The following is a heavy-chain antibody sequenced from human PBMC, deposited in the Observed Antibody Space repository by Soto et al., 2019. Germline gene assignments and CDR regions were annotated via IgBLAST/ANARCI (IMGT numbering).Heavy chain of an antibody. V-gene: IGHV1-18*01. D-gene: IGHD3-10*01. Sequence: QVQLVQSGAEVKKPGASVKVSCKTSGYTFSNYGIAWVRQAPGQGLEWMGWISVYSYNTNYAQKLQGRVTMTRDISTSTVYMELRSLISDDTAVYYCARGGGYYGSGTYPFDYWGQGTLVTVSS. J-gene: IGHJ4*02. CDR3: ARGGGYYGSGTYPFDY. CDR2: ISVYSYNT. CDR1: GYTFSNYG.